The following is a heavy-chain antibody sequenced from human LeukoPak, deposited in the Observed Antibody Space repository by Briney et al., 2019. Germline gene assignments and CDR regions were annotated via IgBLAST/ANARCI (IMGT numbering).Heavy chain of an antibody. D-gene: IGHD5-18*01. J-gene: IGHJ4*02. CDR2: ISSSSSYT. V-gene: IGHV3-21*01. Sequence: GGSLRLSCAASGFTFSSYSMNWVRQAPGKGLEWVSSISSSSSYTYYADSVKGRFTISRDNAKNSLYLQMNSLRAEDTAVYYCARVSVDTAMVTPSGFDYWGQGTLVTVSS. CDR3: ARVSVDTAMVTPSGFDY. CDR1: GFTFSSYS.